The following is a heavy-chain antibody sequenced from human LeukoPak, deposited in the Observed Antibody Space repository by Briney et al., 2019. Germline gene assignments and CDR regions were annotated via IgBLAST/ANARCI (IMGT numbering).Heavy chain of an antibody. Sequence: GGSLRLSCAASGFTFSSYDMHWVRQATGKGLEWVSAIGTAGDTYYPGSVKGRFTISRDNSKNTLYLQMNSLRAEDTAVYYCAKISGLVYGSGNTYYFDYWGQGTLVTVSS. D-gene: IGHD3-10*01. V-gene: IGHV3-13*01. CDR3: AKISGLVYGSGNTYYFDY. CDR1: GFTFSSYD. CDR2: IGTAGDT. J-gene: IGHJ4*02.